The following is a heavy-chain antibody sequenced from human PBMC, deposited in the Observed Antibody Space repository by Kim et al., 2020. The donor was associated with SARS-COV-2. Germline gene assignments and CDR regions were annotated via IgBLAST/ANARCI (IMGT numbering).Heavy chain of an antibody. Sequence: NPSPKRRVTISVDTSKNQFSLKLSSVTAADTAVYYCAVRGVLLWFDPWGQGTLVTVSS. V-gene: IGHV4-39*07. J-gene: IGHJ5*02. CDR3: AVRGVLLWFDP. D-gene: IGHD3-10*01.